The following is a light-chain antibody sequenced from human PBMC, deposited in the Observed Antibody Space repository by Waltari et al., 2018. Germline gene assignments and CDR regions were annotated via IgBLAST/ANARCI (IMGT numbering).Light chain of an antibody. CDR3: CSYAGNYVWV. CDR1: SSDLGMYDI. CDR2: DVS. Sequence: QSALTQPAAVSGSPGQSVTISCTGASSDLGMYDIVSWYQQHPGNAPKLVISDVSKRPSGVSDRFSGSKSGDTASLTISGLQFEDEADYYCCSYAGNYVWVFGGGTRLTVL. V-gene: IGLV2-23*02. J-gene: IGLJ3*02.